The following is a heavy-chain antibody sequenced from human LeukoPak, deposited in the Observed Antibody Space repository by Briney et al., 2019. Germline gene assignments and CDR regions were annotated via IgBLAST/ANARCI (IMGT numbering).Heavy chain of an antibody. J-gene: IGHJ4*02. D-gene: IGHD4-17*01. V-gene: IGHV1-18*01. CDR1: GYTFTSYG. CDR3: ARVTTVTFFDY. Sequence: ASVKVSCKASGYTFTSYGIGWVRQAPGQGLEWMGWISAYNGNTNYAQKLQGRVTMTTDTSTSTAYMELSSLRSEDTAVYYCARVTTVTFFDYWGQGTLVTVSS. CDR2: ISAYNGNT.